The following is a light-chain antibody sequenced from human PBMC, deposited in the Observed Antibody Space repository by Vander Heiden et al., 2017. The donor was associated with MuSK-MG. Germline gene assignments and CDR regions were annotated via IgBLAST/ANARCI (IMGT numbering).Light chain of an antibody. Sequence: AIQMPHSPSSLSASVGDRVTISCRARQAIRNDIGWYQQKPRKAPKLLIYAASTLQSGVPSRFSGSGSVTDFTLTISSLQPEDCATYYCLQDYNYPRTSGQGTKVEIK. CDR2: AAS. CDR1: QAIRND. CDR3: LQDYNYPRT. J-gene: IGKJ1*01. V-gene: IGKV1-6*01.